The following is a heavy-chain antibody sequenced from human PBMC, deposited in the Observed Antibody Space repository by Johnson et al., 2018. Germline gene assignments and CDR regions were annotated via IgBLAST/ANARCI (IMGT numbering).Heavy chain of an antibody. CDR1: GFRFDDYA. CDR3: AKDYVSGGCASRE. V-gene: IGHV3-9*01. D-gene: IGHD2-15*01. Sequence: VQLVQSGGGLAQPGRSLRLSCTASGFRFDDYAMHWVRQAPGKGLEWVSGISWNSGSIGYADSVKGRFSISRDSAKNSLYLQMNSLRPADTALYYCAKDYVSGGCASREWGQGTLGIVSS. J-gene: IGHJ1*01. CDR2: ISWNSGSI.